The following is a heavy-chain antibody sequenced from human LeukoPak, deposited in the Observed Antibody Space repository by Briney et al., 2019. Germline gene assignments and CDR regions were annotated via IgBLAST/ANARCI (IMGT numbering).Heavy chain of an antibody. CDR1: GGSITSSSYY. J-gene: IGHJ3*02. CDR3: ARHGADYAREXXFDI. CDR2: IYYSGST. V-gene: IGHV4-39*01. Sequence: SETLSLTCTVSGGSITSSSYYWGWIRQPPGKGLEWIGGIYYSGSTYSNPSLNSRFTKSTDTSRNHCSRTLRSVPPQDTAVQYCARHGADYAREXXFDIWGXGTMVTVFS. D-gene: IGHD4/OR15-4a*01.